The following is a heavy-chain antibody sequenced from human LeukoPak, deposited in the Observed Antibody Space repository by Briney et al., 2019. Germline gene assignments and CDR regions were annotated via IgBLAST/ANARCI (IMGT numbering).Heavy chain of an antibody. Sequence: SETLSLTCTVSGGSISSRSYYWGWIRQHPGKGLEWIGYIYYSGSTYYNPSLKSRVTISVDTSKNQFSLKVTSVTAADTAVYYCARGGDYGDRNTFDYWGQGTLVTVSS. D-gene: IGHD4-17*01. J-gene: IGHJ4*02. V-gene: IGHV4-31*03. CDR3: ARGGDYGDRNTFDY. CDR1: GGSISSRSYY. CDR2: IYYSGST.